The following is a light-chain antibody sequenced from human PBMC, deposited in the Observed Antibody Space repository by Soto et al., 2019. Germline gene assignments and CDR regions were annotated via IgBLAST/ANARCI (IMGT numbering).Light chain of an antibody. J-gene: IGKJ5*01. CDR1: QSISKH. CDR2: AAS. Sequence: TQMTQSPSSLSASVGNSVPITSRASQSISKHLHWYQQKPGKAPKILIYAASNRQSGVPARFSASGSGTDFTLTINRLQNEDFAAYYRQQCYTSAITFGQGTRLEIK. V-gene: IGKV1-39*01. CDR3: QQCYTSAIT.